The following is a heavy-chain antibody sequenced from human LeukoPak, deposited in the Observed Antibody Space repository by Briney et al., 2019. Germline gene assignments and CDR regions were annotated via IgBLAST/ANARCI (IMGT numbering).Heavy chain of an antibody. Sequence: GGSLRLSCAASGFTFSSYAMHWVRQAPGKGLEWVSAISGSGGSTYYADSVKGRFTISRDNSKNTLYLQMNSLRAEDTAVYYCARTGFTMVRGLNMDVWGQGTTVTVSS. D-gene: IGHD3-10*01. CDR3: ARTGFTMVRGLNMDV. J-gene: IGHJ6*02. CDR1: GFTFSSYA. CDR2: ISGSGGST. V-gene: IGHV3-23*01.